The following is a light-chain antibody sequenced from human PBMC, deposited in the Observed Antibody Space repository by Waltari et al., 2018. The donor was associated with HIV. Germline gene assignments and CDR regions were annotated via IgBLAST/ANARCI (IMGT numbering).Light chain of an antibody. Sequence: SYELTQPPSLSVSPGQTASIPCSGNKLDNQYVCWYHQRPGQSPVLVIYQDTKRPSDIPERFSGSSSGETATLTISETQTVDEGDYYCQAWDSTVAVFGGGTRLTVL. V-gene: IGLV3-1*01. CDR1: KLDNQY. CDR3: QAWDSTVAV. CDR2: QDT. J-gene: IGLJ2*01.